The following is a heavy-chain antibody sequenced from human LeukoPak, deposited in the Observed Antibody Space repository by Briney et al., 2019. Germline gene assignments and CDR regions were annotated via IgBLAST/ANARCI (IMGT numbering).Heavy chain of an antibody. Sequence: PGGSLRLSCAASGFTFSSYAMSWVRQAPGKGLEWVSAISGSGGSTYYADSVKGRFTISRDNSKNTLYLQMNSLRAEDTAVYYCARDSIVLMVYAMPNWFDPWGQGTLVTVSS. J-gene: IGHJ5*02. CDR2: ISGSGGST. CDR3: ARDSIVLMVYAMPNWFDP. D-gene: IGHD2-8*01. CDR1: GFTFSSYA. V-gene: IGHV3-23*01.